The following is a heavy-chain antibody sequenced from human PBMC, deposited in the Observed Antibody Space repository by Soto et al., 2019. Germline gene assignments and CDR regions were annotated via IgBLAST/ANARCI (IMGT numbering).Heavy chain of an antibody. Sequence: EVQLVESGGGLVKPGGSLRLSCAASGFTFSNAWMNWVRQAPGKGLEWVGRIKSKTDGGTTDYAAPVKGRFTISRDDSKNTLYLQMNSRETEDTAVYYCTTVLQQWLVGGAFDIWGPGTMVTVSS. V-gene: IGHV3-15*07. CDR3: TTVLQQWLVGGAFDI. CDR1: GFTFSNAW. D-gene: IGHD6-19*01. CDR2: IKSKTDGGTT. J-gene: IGHJ3*02.